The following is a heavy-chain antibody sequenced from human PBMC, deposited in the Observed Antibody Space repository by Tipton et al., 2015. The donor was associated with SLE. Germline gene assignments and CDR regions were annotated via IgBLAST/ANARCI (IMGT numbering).Heavy chain of an antibody. V-gene: IGHV3-23*03. CDR2: IYSDGIT. J-gene: IGHJ4*02. CDR3: AKNKGTY. CDR1: GFTFSSHT. D-gene: IGHD3-10*01. Sequence: SLRLSCAASGFTFSSHTMSWVRQAPGKGLEWVSVIYSDGITDYGDSVKGRFTVSRDNYRNTLYLQMDYLSAEDTAVYYCAKNKGTYWGQGTLVTVSS.